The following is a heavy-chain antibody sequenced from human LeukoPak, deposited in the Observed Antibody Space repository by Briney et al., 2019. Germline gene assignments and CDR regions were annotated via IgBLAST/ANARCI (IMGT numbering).Heavy chain of an antibody. Sequence: GGSLRLSCAASGFTFSSYAMSWVRQAPGEGLEWVSAISGSGGSTYYADSVKGRFTISRDNSKNTLYLQMNSLRAEDTAVYYCAREPPYGSGSYYNGDAFDIWGQGTMVTVSS. CDR3: AREPPYGSGSYYNGDAFDI. CDR1: GFTFSSYA. V-gene: IGHV3-23*01. J-gene: IGHJ3*02. CDR2: ISGSGGST. D-gene: IGHD3-10*01.